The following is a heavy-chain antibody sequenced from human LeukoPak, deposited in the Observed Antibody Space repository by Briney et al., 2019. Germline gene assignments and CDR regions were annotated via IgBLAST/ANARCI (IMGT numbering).Heavy chain of an antibody. D-gene: IGHD3-22*01. J-gene: IGHJ3*02. CDR3: ARDQATYYYDSSGYRGAFDI. CDR2: ISDDGRNK. CDR1: GFTFSSYA. Sequence: GRSLRLSCAASGFTFSSYAMHWVRQAPGKGLEWVAVISDDGRNKYYADSVKGRYTISRDNSKNTLYLQMNSLRAEDTAVYYCARDQATYYYDSSGYRGAFDIWGQGTMVTVSS. V-gene: IGHV3-30*04.